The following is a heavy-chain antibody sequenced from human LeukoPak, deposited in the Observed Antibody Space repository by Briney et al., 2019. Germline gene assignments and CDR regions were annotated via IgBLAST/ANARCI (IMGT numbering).Heavy chain of an antibody. D-gene: IGHD5-24*01. V-gene: IGHV4-4*02. CDR3: ARTCRDGYTSGAFDI. CDR1: GGSISSSNW. CDR2: IYHSGST. J-gene: IGHJ3*02. Sequence: SGTLSLTCAVSGGSISSSNWWSWVCQPPGKGLEWIGEIYHSGSTNYNPSLKSRVTISVDKSKNQFSLKLSSVTAADTAVYYCARTCRDGYTSGAFDIWGQGTVVTVSS.